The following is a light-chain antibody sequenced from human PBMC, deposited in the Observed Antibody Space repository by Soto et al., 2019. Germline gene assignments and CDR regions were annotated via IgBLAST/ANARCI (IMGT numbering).Light chain of an antibody. CDR1: QSISGW. CDR3: LQDYNYPRT. J-gene: IGKJ1*01. CDR2: DAS. V-gene: IGKV1-5*01. Sequence: DIQMTQSPSTLPASVGDRVTITCRASQSISGWLAWYQQKPGKAPKLLIYDASSLESGVPSRFSGSGSGTEFTLTISSLQPDDFATYYCLQDYNYPRTFGQGTKVDIK.